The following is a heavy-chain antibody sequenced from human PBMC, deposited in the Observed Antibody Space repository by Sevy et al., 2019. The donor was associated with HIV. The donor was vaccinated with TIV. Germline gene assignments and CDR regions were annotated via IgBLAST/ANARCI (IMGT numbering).Heavy chain of an antibody. J-gene: IGHJ4*02. CDR3: ARAFDYGSGSYYGDY. D-gene: IGHD3-10*01. V-gene: IGHV1-2*02. Sequence: ASVKVSCKASGYTFTGYYMHWVRQAPGQGLEWMGWINPNSGGTNYAQKFQGRVTMTRDTSISTAYMELGRLGSDDTAVYYCARAFDYGSGSYYGDYWGQGTLVTVSS. CDR2: INPNSGGT. CDR1: GYTFTGYY.